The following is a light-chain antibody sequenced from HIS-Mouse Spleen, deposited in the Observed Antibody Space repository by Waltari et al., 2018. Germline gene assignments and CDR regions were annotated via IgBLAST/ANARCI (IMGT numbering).Light chain of an antibody. Sequence: QSALTQPPSASGSPGQSVTISCTGTSSDVGGSNHVSWYQQPPGKAPKRMIYEVSKRPSGVPDRFSGSKSGNTASLTVSGLQAEDEADYYCSSYAGSNNLVFGGGTKLTVL. CDR3: SSYAGSNNLV. V-gene: IGLV2-8*01. CDR2: EVS. J-gene: IGLJ2*01. CDR1: SSDVGGSNH.